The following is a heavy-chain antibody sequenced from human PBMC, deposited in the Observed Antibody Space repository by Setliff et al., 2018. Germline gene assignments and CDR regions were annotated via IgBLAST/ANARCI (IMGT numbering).Heavy chain of an antibody. V-gene: IGHV3-74*01. J-gene: IGHJ4*02. CDR2: LNSDGTTT. CDR3: ARSINGYQQRYDF. D-gene: IGHD3-16*01. Sequence: PGGSLRLSCAASGFTFSTYWMHWVRQAPGKGLVWVSRLNSDGTTTTYADSVKGRFTISRDSARNTLYLQMNSVRAEDTAVYYCARSINGYQQRYDFWGQGALVTVSS. CDR1: GFTFSTYW.